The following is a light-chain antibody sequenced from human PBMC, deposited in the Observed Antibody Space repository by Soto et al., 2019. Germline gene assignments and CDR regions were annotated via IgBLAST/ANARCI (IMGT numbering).Light chain of an antibody. V-gene: IGKV1-16*02. CDR3: QQYNRFPLT. CDR2: AAS. CDR1: QAINNN. J-gene: IGKJ5*01. Sequence: DLQMTQSPSSLSASVGDRVTITCRASQAINNNLAWFQQKPGEAPTSLIHAASSLHSGVPSKFSGSGSATDFTLSISSLQPEDFATYYCQQYNRFPLTFGQGTRLEIK.